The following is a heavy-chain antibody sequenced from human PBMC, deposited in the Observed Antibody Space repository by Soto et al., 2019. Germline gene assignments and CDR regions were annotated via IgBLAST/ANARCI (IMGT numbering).Heavy chain of an antibody. CDR1: GYTFTSYG. J-gene: IGHJ3*02. CDR2: ISAYNGNT. CDR3: ARARSIYDILTGYYSPPNDAFDI. Sequence: ASVKVSCKASGYTFTSYGISWVRQAPGQGLEWMGWISAYNGNTNYAQKLQGRVTMTTDTSISTAYMELSRLRSDDTAVYYCARARSIYDILTGYYSPPNDAFDIWGQGTMVTVSS. D-gene: IGHD3-9*01. V-gene: IGHV1-18*01.